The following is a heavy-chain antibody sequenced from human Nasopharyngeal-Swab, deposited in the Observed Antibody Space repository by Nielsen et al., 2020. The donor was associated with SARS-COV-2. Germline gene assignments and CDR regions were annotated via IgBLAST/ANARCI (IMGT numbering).Heavy chain of an antibody. Sequence: WVRQAPGQGLEWMGRINPNSGGTNYAQKFQGRVTLTRDTSISTAYMELSRLRSADPAVYYCARNDSSGYGYWGQGTLVTVSS. CDR3: ARNDSSGYGY. D-gene: IGHD3-22*01. CDR2: INPNSGGT. V-gene: IGHV1-2*06. J-gene: IGHJ4*02.